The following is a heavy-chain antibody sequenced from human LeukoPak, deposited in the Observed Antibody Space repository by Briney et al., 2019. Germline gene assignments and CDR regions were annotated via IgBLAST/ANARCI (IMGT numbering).Heavy chain of an antibody. J-gene: IGHJ6*02. Sequence: ASVKVSFKASGYTFTSYAMHWVRQAPGQRLEWMGWINAGNGNTKYSQKFQGRVTITRDTSASTAYMELSSLRSEDTAVYYCARDREHLAYYYGMDVWGQGTTVTVSS. CDR2: INAGNGNT. D-gene: IGHD2-21*01. CDR3: ARDREHLAYYYGMDV. CDR1: GYTFTSYA. V-gene: IGHV1-3*01.